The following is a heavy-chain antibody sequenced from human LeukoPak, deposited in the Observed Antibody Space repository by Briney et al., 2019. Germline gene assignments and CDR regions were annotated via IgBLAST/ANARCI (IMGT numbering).Heavy chain of an antibody. CDR2: IWYDGSNK. CDR1: GFTFSSYG. Sequence: SGGSLRLSCAASGFTFSSYGMHWVRQAPGKGLEWVAVIWYDGSNKYYADSVKGRFTISRDNSKNTLYLQMNSLRAEDTAVYYCAKDEGLTPAGLFDYWGQGTLVTVSS. CDR3: AKDEGLTPAGLFDY. D-gene: IGHD2-2*01. V-gene: IGHV3-33*06. J-gene: IGHJ4*02.